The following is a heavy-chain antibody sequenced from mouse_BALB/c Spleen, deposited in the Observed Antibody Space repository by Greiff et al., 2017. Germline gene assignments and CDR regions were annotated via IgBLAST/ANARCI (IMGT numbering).Heavy chain of an antibody. CDR2: IRSGSSTN. Sequence: VQLKESGGGLVQPGGSRKLSCAASGFTFSSFGMHWVRQAPEKGLEWVAYIRSGSSTNYYADTVKGRFTISRDNPKNNLFLQMTSLRSEDTAMYYCARRGTRSYCYAMDYWGQGTSVTVSS. J-gene: IGHJ4*01. V-gene: IGHV5-17*02. D-gene: IGHD3-3*01. CDR3: ARRGTRSYCYAMDY. CDR1: GFTFSSFG.